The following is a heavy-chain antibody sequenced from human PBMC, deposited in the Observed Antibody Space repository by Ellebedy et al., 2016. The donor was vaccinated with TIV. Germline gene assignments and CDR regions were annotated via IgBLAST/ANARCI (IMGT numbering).Heavy chain of an antibody. CDR2: IKSKTDGGTT. Sequence: GESLKISXAASGFTFSNAWMSWVRQAPGKGLEWVGRIKSKTDGGTTDYTAPVKGRFTISRDDSKNTLYLQMNSLKTEDTAVYYCTTLHYYDSSGWDYWGQGTLVTVSS. CDR1: GFTFSNAW. D-gene: IGHD3-22*01. CDR3: TTLHYYDSSGWDY. V-gene: IGHV3-15*01. J-gene: IGHJ4*02.